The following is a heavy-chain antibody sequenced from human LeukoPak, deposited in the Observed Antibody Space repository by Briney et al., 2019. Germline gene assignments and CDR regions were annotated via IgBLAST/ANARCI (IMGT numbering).Heavy chain of an antibody. V-gene: IGHV3-73*01. CDR1: GFTFSGSA. Sequence: GGSLKLSCAASGFTFSGSAMHWVRQASGKGLEWVGRIRSKANSYATAYAASVKGRFTSSRDDSKNKAYLQMNSLKTEDTAVYYCTRRERGFGELFDYWGRGTLVTVSS. CDR3: TRRERGFGELFDY. CDR2: IRSKANSYAT. D-gene: IGHD3-10*01. J-gene: IGHJ4*02.